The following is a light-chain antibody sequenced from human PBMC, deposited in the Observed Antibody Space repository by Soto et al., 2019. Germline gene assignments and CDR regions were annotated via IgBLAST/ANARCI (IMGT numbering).Light chain of an antibody. CDR3: TSYVGNDIWV. CDR1: TSDVGACKY. V-gene: IGLV2-8*01. CDR2: EVT. J-gene: IGLJ3*02. Sequence: QSALTQPPSASGSPGQSVTISCTGTTSDVGACKYVSWYQQYPGKAPKLMIYEVTMRPSGVPDRFAGSKSGNTASLTVSGLQAEDEADYYCTSYVGNDIWVFGGGTKLTVL.